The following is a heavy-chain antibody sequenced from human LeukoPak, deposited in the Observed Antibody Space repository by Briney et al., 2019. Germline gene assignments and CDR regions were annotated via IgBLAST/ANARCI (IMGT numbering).Heavy chain of an antibody. CDR1: GYVFIRHW. Sequence: GESLKISCKASGYVFIRHWIGWVRQVPGKGLEWMGVIHPEDSYSRYNPAFQGQVTLSVDESTSTAYLQLSSRKASDTAIYYCARQNHYYYYMDVWGRGTAVTVSS. CDR2: IHPEDSYS. J-gene: IGHJ6*03. CDR3: ARQNHYYYYMDV. V-gene: IGHV5-51*01.